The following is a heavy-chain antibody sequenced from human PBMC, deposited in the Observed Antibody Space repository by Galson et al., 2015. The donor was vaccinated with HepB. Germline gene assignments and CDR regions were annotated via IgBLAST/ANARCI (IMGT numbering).Heavy chain of an antibody. V-gene: IGHV4-30-4*01. CDR2: IYYSGST. Sequence: LSLTCTVSGGSISSGDYYWSWIRQPPGKGLEWIGYIYYSGSTYYNPSLKSRVTISVDTSKNQFSLKLSSVTAADTAVYYCARGPSVGSSGGSWFDPWGQGTLVTVSS. J-gene: IGHJ5*02. CDR1: GGSISSGDYY. D-gene: IGHD3-22*01. CDR3: ARGPSVGSSGGSWFDP.